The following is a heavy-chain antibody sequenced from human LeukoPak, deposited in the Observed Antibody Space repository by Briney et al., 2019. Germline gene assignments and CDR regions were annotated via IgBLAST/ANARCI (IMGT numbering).Heavy chain of an antibody. CDR1: DDSITMYY. J-gene: IGHJ6*03. Sequence: SETLSLTCRVSDDSITMYYWTWIRQPPGKGLEWIGYVYHTGSTNFNPSLNGRVSISRDTSKNLFSLRLRSVTAADTAVYFCARGRVSSSTWYSTYYYYFYMDVWGKGTTVTVSS. V-gene: IGHV4-59*01. D-gene: IGHD4-11*01. CDR3: ARGRVSSSTWYSTYYYYFYMDV. CDR2: VYHTGST.